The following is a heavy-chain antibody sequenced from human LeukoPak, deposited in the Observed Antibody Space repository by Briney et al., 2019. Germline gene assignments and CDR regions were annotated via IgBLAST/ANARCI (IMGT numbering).Heavy chain of an antibody. D-gene: IGHD7-27*01. V-gene: IGHV3-23*01. CDR1: GFTFSSYA. CDR2: ISGSGGST. Sequence: GGSLRLSCAASGFTFSSYAMSWVRQAPGKGLEWVSAISGSGGSTYYADSVKGRFTISRDNSRNTLYLQMNSLRAEDTAVYYCAKVRDWGSGPAWYFDLWGRGILVTVSS. J-gene: IGHJ2*01. CDR3: AKVRDWGSGPAWYFDL.